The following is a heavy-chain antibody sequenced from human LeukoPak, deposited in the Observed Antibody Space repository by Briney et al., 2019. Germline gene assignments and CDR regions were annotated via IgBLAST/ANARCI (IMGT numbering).Heavy chain of an antibody. V-gene: IGHV2-5*02. Sequence: SGPTLVKPTQTLTLTCSFSGFSLTTNGVGVGWIRQPPGKALEWLALIDWDDDNRYSPSMNNGVTITKDTSKNQVVLTMTNLDPVDTATYYCARWPVRGSGHWGQGTLVTVS. CDR2: IDWDDDN. D-gene: IGHD3-10*02. J-gene: IGHJ4*02. CDR3: ARWPVRGSGH. CDR1: GFSLTTNGVG.